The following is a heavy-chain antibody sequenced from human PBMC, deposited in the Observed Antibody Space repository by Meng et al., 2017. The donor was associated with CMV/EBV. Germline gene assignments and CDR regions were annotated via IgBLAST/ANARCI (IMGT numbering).Heavy chain of an antibody. V-gene: IGHV3-21*01. CDR1: GFTFSSYS. J-gene: IGHJ6*02. Sequence: GESLKISCAASGFTFSSYSMNWVRQAPGKGLEWVSSISSSSSYIYYADSAKGRFTISRDNAKNSLYLQMNSLRAEDTAVYYCVGGIVVVPAAIHYYYYGMDVWGQGTTVTVSS. D-gene: IGHD2-2*01. CDR2: ISSSSSYI. CDR3: VGGIVVVPAAIHYYYYGMDV.